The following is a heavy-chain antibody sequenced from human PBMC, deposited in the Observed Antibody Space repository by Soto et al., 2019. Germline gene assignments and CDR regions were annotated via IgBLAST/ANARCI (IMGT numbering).Heavy chain of an antibody. CDR2: ISANGDTT. V-gene: IGHV3-23*01. D-gene: IGHD2-15*01. Sequence: EVQLLESGGGLVQPGGSLRLSCAASGFTFNHHAMSWVRQAPGKGLEWVSVISANGDTTYYADSVQGRLAISRDNSQNTLYLQLNSLRAEDSALYFCAKMRPDAAFYYFRYIDVWGKGTTVTVSS. CDR3: AKMRPDAAFYYFRYIDV. CDR1: GFTFNHHA. J-gene: IGHJ6*03.